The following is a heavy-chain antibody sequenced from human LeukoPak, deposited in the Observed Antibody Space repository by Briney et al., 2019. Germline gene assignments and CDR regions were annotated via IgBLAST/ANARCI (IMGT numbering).Heavy chain of an antibody. CDR3: ASARGSNYGSLGD. D-gene: IGHD5-18*01. V-gene: IGHV3-23*01. Sequence: GGSLRLSCATSGFTFSSYGMSWIRQAPGKGLERVASISDGGTRTYYADSVKGRLTISRDNSKNTLYLQMNSLRAEDTAVYYCASARGSNYGSLGDWGQGTLVTVSS. CDR1: GFTFSSYG. CDR2: ISDGGTRT. J-gene: IGHJ4*02.